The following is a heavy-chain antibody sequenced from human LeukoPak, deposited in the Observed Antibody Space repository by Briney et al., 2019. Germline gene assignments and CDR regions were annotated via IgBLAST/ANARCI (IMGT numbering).Heavy chain of an antibody. D-gene: IGHD4/OR15-4a*01. Sequence: GGSLRLSCAVSGFTVNRNYTSWVRQAPGKGLEWVSVIYDDGRTYYADSVKGRFIISRDNSKNTLFLQMNNLRAEDTAAYYCARDQFMTMGFYWGQGTLVTVSS. CDR1: GFTVNRNY. CDR3: ARDQFMTMGFY. J-gene: IGHJ4*02. CDR2: IYDDGRT. V-gene: IGHV3-53*01.